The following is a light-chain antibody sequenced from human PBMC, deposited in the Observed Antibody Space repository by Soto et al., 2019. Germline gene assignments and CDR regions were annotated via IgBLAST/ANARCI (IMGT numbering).Light chain of an antibody. CDR2: GAS. V-gene: IGKV3-15*01. Sequence: EIVMTQSPATLSVSPGERDTLSCRASQSVSSNLAWYQQKPGQAPRLLLYGASTRATGIPARFSGSGSGTEFTLTISSLQSEDFAVYYCQQYNNWPRTFGQGTKV. CDR3: QQYNNWPRT. CDR1: QSVSSN. J-gene: IGKJ1*01.